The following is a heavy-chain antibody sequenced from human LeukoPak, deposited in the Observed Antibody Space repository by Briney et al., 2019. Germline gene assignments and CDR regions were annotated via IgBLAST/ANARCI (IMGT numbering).Heavy chain of an antibody. J-gene: IGHJ4*02. CDR1: GFTFSSYS. Sequence: GGSLRLSCAASGFTFSSYSMNWVRRAPGKGLEWISYISSSSSTIYYADSVKGRFTISRDNAKNSLYLQMNSLRAEDTAVYYCARSPGIVVVISYFDYWGQGTMVTVSS. CDR2: ISSSSSTI. V-gene: IGHV3-48*04. D-gene: IGHD3-22*01. CDR3: ARSPGIVVVISYFDY.